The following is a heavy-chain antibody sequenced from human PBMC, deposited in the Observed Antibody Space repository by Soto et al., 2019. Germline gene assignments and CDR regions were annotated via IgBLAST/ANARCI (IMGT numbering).Heavy chain of an antibody. CDR2: IYHNGNT. Sequence: SETLSLTCAVSSGSIGHNNWWSWVRQSPGKGLEWIAEIYHNGNTDYNPSLKSRVTISVDQSKNQFSLTLTSVTAADAAVYYCAGGYIYGYGPFDVWGEGTTVTVSS. CDR3: AGGYIYGYGPFDV. D-gene: IGHD5-12*01. CDR1: SGSIGHNNW. V-gene: IGHV4-4*02. J-gene: IGHJ6*04.